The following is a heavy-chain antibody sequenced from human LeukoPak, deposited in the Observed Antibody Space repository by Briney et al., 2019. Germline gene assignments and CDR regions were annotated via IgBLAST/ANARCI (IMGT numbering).Heavy chain of an antibody. CDR2: INHSGST. J-gene: IGHJ4*02. CDR3: ARGCSSTSCLYYFDY. Sequence: PSETLSLTCAVYGGSFSGYYWSWIRQPPGKGLEWIGEINHSGSTNCNPSLKSRVTISVDTSKNQFSLKLSSVTAADTAVYYCARGCSSTSCLYYFDYWGQGTLVTVSS. V-gene: IGHV4-34*01. D-gene: IGHD2-2*01. CDR1: GGSFSGYY.